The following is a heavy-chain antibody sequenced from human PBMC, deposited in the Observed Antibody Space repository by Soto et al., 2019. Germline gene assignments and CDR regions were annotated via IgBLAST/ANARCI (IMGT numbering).Heavy chain of an antibody. CDR3: ARSRGITGTTGIDY. V-gene: IGHV4-34*01. CDR1: GGSFSGYS. J-gene: IGHJ4*02. CDR2: INHRGDT. Sequence: SETLSLTYAVSGGSFSGYSWNWVRHPPGKGLEWIGEINHRGDTNYNPSLKSRVTISVDTSKNQFSLKLSSVTAADTAVYYCARSRGITGTTGIDYWGQGTLVTVS. D-gene: IGHD1-20*01.